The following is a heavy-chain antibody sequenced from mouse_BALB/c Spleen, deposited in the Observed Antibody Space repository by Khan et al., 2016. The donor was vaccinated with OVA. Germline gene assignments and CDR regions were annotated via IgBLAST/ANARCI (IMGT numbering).Heavy chain of an antibody. D-gene: IGHD2-4*01. Sequence: EVQLQESGPDLVEPSQSLSLTCTVTGYSITSDYSWHWIRQFPGNKLEWLGYMHFSGRTNYNPSLKSRISITRDTSKNQFFLQSNSVTTEDSATYYCSIFDYDGIDHWGQGTTLTVSS. V-gene: IGHV3-1*02. CDR2: MHFSGRT. J-gene: IGHJ2*01. CDR1: GYSITSDYS. CDR3: SIFDYDGIDH.